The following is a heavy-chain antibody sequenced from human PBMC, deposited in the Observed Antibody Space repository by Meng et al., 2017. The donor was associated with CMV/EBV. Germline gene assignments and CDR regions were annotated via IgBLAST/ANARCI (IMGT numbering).Heavy chain of an antibody. D-gene: IGHD2-2*02. CDR1: GGTFSSYA. CDR3: ARDCSSTSCYMEELNWFDL. J-gene: IGHJ5*02. Sequence: SVKVSCKASGGTFSSYAISWVRQAPGQGLEWMGGIIPIFGTANYAQKFQGRVTITTDESTSTAYMELSSLRSEDTAVYYCARDCSSTSCYMEELNWFDLWGQGTLVTVSS. V-gene: IGHV1-69*05. CDR2: IIPIFGTA.